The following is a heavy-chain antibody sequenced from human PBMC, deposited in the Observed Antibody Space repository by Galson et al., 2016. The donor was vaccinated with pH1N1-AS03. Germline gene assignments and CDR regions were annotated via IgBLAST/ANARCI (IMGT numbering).Heavy chain of an antibody. CDR3: AKSDHGDVFDI. CDR1: GFNFDNYA. J-gene: IGHJ3*02. Sequence: SLRLSCAASGFNFDNYAMHWVRQARGKGLEWVSGIGWNSGTFDYADSVKGRFTISRDNAKNSLYLQMNSLTADDSALYYCAKSDHGDVFDIWGHGTIVTVSS. V-gene: IGHV3-9*01. CDR2: IGWNSGTF.